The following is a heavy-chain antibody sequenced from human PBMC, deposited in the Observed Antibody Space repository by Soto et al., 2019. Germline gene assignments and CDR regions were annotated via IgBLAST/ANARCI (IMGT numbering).Heavy chain of an antibody. J-gene: IGHJ3*02. V-gene: IGHV5-51*01. CDR1: GYSFTTYW. D-gene: IGHD6-13*01. Sequence: PWESLKISCKGSGYSFTTYWIGWVRQMPGKGLEWMGIIYPGDSDTRYSPSFQGQFTISADKSISTAYLQWSSLKASDTAMYYCARRIAARRNYDAFDIWGQGTMVTVSS. CDR2: IYPGDSDT. CDR3: ARRIAARRNYDAFDI.